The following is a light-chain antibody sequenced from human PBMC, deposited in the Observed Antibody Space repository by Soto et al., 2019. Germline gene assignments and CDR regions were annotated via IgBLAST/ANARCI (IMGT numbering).Light chain of an antibody. J-gene: IGLJ1*01. CDR2: YNN. CDR3: AAWDDTLKGV. V-gene: IGLV1-44*01. CDR1: RSNIGSNT. Sequence: QSVLTQPPSASGTPGQRVTISCSGSRSNIGSNTVNWYQQLPGTAPKLLIYYNNQRPSGVPDRFSGSKSGTSASLAISGLQSDDEADYYCAAWDDTLKGVFGTGTKLTV.